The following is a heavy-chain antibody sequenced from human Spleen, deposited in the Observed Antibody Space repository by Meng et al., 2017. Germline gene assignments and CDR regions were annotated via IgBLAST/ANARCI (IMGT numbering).Heavy chain of an antibody. V-gene: IGHV4-34*01. D-gene: IGHD3-9*01. CDR3: ASWSRYFDWLLPDY. CDR2: INHSGST. J-gene: IGHJ4*02. Sequence: VPLQEWAAGLFKPSETLSLTCAVYGGSFSGYYWSWIRQSPGKGLEWIGEINHSGSTNYNPSLKSRVTISVDTSKNQFSLKLSSVTAADTAVYYCASWSRYFDWLLPDYWGQGTLVTVSS. CDR1: GGSFSGYY.